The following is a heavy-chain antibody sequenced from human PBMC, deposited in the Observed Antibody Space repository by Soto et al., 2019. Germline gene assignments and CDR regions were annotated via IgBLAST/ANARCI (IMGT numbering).Heavy chain of an antibody. J-gene: IGHJ6*02. V-gene: IGHV1-69*01. CDR1: GGIFTNNA. CDR2: VIPLFDTA. Sequence: QVQVVQSGAEVKKPGSSVKVSCKVSGGIFTNNAISWVRQAPGQGLEWLGGVIPLFDTAYYAEIFRGRLRISAGGATTTAYMELSGLTSAEMAVYFCATGGHNDGYNFYHGMDVWVQGTTVTVS. D-gene: IGHD3-16*01. CDR3: ATGGHNDGYNFYHGMDV.